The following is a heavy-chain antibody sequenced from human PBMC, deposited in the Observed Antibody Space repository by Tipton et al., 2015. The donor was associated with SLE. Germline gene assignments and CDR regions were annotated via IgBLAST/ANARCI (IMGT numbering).Heavy chain of an antibody. CDR1: GYSISSGYY. V-gene: IGHV4-61*01. CDR3: AREVPYEGFDY. J-gene: IGHJ4*02. CDR2: IYYSGST. Sequence: LRLSCAVSGYSISSGYYWSWIRQPPGKGLEWIGYIYYSGSTNYNPSLKSRVTISVDTSKNQFSLKLSSVTAADTAVYYCAREVPYEGFDYWGQGTLVTVSS. D-gene: IGHD5-12*01.